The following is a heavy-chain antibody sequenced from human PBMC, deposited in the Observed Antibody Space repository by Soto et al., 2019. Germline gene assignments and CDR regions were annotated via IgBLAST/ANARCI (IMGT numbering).Heavy chain of an antibody. V-gene: IGHV3-21*01. D-gene: IGHD4-17*01. CDR3: ARVGTVTDAFDI. CDR1: GFTFSSYS. Sequence: GESLKISCAASGFTFSSYSMNWVRQAPGKGLEWVSSISSSSSYIYYADSVKGRFTISRDNAKNSLYLQMNSLRAEDTAVYYCARVGTVTDAFDIWGQGTMVTVSS. J-gene: IGHJ3*02. CDR2: ISSSSSYI.